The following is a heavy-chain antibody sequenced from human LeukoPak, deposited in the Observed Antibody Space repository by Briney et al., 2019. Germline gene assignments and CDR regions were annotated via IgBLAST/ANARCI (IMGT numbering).Heavy chain of an antibody. CDR2: IYYSGSP. Sequence: SETLSLTCTVSGASVTTSYWSWLRQPPGKSPEWIGYIYYSGSPIYSPSLNSRVTISLDTSKNRFSLKLTSVTAADTPVYYCAREGYGSRSRDNWLDPWGQGTLVTVSS. D-gene: IGHD3-10*01. CDR3: AREGYGSRSRDNWLDP. CDR1: GASVTTSY. V-gene: IGHV4-59*02. J-gene: IGHJ5*02.